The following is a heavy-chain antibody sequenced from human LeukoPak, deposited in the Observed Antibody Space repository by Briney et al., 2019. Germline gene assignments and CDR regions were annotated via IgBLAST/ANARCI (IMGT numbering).Heavy chain of an antibody. J-gene: IGHJ3*02. Sequence: GESLKISCKDSGYSFTTYWIAWVRQMPGKGLEWMGIIYPGDSDTTYSPSLQGQVTISADKSISTAYLQWNSLKASDTAMYYCARRRWADAFDIWGQGTMVTVSS. CDR1: GYSFTTYW. V-gene: IGHV5-51*01. CDR3: ARRRWADAFDI. CDR2: IYPGDSDT. D-gene: IGHD4-23*01.